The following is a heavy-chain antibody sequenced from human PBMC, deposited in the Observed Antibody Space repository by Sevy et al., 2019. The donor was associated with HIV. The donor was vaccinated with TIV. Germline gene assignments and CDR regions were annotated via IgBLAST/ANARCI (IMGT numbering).Heavy chain of an antibody. V-gene: IGHV4-59*04. CDR1: GDSFSSYF. J-gene: IGHJ3*02. CDR3: ARSMEQQLDAFDI. CDR2: IYSYGET. D-gene: IGHD6-13*01. Sequence: SETLSLTCTVSGDSFSSYFWAWIRQPAGKGLEWIGNIYSYGETYYNSSLKSRVTISVDTSKNQFSLSLTSVTAADTAIYFCARSMEQQLDAFDIWGQGTMVTVSS.